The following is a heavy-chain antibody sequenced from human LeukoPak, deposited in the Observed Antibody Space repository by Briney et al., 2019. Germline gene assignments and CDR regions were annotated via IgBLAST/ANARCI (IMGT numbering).Heavy chain of an antibody. CDR2: IYHSGST. CDR1: GYSISSGYY. Sequence: SETLSLTCTVSGYSISSGYYWGWIRQPPGKGLEWIGSIYHSGSTYYNPSLKSRVTISVDTAKNQFSLKLSSVTAADTAVYYCARDHRIAARLYDPWGQGTLVTVSS. CDR3: ARDHRIAARLYDP. J-gene: IGHJ5*02. V-gene: IGHV4-38-2*02. D-gene: IGHD6-6*01.